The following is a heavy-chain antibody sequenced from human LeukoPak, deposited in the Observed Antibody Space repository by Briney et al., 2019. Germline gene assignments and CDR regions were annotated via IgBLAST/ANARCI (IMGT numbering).Heavy chain of an antibody. V-gene: IGHV3-23*01. D-gene: IGHD4-17*01. CDR3: ARDRDDYGDYDSNERDY. CDR1: GFTFSSYA. Sequence: PGGSLRLSCAASGFTFSSYAMSWVRQAPGKGLEWVSAISGSGGSTYYADSVKGRFTISRDNSKNTLYLQMNSLRAEDTAVYYCARDRDDYGDYDSNERDYWGQGTLVTVSS. CDR2: ISGSGGST. J-gene: IGHJ4*02.